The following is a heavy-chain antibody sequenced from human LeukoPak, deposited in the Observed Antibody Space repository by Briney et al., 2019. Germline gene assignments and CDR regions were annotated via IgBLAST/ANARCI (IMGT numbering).Heavy chain of an antibody. D-gene: IGHD3/OR15-3a*01. Sequence: PGGSLRLSCADSKFTFSDNYMTWVRQAPGKGPEWVAYMNQFGTEIKYLDSVKGRFTISRDNAKNSLYLWMTSLTADDTAVYYCARGTYYYEFWGQGTLVIVSS. CDR3: ARGTYYYEF. CDR2: MNQFGTEI. CDR1: KFTFSDNY. V-gene: IGHV3-7*04. J-gene: IGHJ4*02.